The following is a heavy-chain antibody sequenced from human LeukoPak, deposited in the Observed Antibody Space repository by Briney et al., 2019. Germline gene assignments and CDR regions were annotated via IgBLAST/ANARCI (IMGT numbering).Heavy chain of an antibody. CDR1: GFTFSRYG. V-gene: IGHV3-33*01. CDR2: IWYDGSNK. Sequence: GGSLRLSCAASGFTFSRYGMHGVRQAPGKGLEWGAGIWYDGSNKYYADSVKVRFTISRDNSRNTRYLQMNSLRAEDTAGYYCARDRWQQLVLEVNRFDPWGQGTLVTVSS. J-gene: IGHJ5*02. D-gene: IGHD6-13*01. CDR3: ARDRWQQLVLEVNRFDP.